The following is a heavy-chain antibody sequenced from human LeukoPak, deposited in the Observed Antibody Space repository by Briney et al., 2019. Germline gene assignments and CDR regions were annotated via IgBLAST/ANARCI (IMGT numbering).Heavy chain of an antibody. V-gene: IGHV1-8*03. Sequence: VASVKVSCKASGYTFTSYDINWVRQATGQGLEWMGWMNPNSGNTGYAQKFQGRVTITRNTSISTAYMELSSLRSEDTAVYYCARGLFQGGLQEGFDPWGQGTLVTVSS. CDR1: GYTFTSYD. D-gene: IGHD4-11*01. J-gene: IGHJ5*02. CDR3: ARGLFQGGLQEGFDP. CDR2: MNPNSGNT.